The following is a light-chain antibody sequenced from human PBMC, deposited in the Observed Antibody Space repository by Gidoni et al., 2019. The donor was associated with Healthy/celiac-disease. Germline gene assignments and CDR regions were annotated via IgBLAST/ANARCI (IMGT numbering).Light chain of an antibody. Sequence: SVFTQPPSVSPAPGQKVTISCSGSGSNIGNNYVSWYQQLPGTAPKLLIYDNNKRPSGIPDRFSGSKSGTSATLGITGLQSGDEAGYYCGTWDSSLSAVVFGGGTKLTVL. V-gene: IGLV1-51*01. CDR3: GTWDSSLSAVV. CDR2: DNN. J-gene: IGLJ2*01. CDR1: GSNIGNNY.